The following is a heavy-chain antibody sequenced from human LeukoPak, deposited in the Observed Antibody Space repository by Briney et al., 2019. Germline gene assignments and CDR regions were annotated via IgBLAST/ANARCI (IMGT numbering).Heavy chain of an antibody. J-gene: IGHJ4*02. CDR1: GFTFSSCG. V-gene: IGHV3-30*18. Sequence: ETGGSLRLSCAASGFTFSSCGMHWVRQAPGKGLEWVAVISYDGSNKYYADSVKGRSTVSRDDSRNTVFLQMDSLRAEDTAVYYCAKDRSKTWSFDHWGQGTLVTVSS. CDR3: AKDRSKTWSFDH. CDR2: ISYDGSNK. D-gene: IGHD2-2*01.